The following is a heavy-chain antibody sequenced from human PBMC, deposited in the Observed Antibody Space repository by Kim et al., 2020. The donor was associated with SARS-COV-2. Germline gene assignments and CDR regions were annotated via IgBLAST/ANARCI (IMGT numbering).Heavy chain of an antibody. CDR3: AKDVGYCSSTSCPGGAFDI. J-gene: IGHJ3*02. CDR2: ISGSGGST. D-gene: IGHD2-2*01. V-gene: IGHV3-23*01. Sequence: GGSLRLSCAASGFTFSSYAMSWVRQAPGKGLEWVSAISGSGGSTYYADSVKGRFTISRDNSKNTLYLQMNSLRAEDTAVYYCAKDVGYCSSTSCPGGAFDICGQRTIVTVSS. CDR1: GFTFSSYA.